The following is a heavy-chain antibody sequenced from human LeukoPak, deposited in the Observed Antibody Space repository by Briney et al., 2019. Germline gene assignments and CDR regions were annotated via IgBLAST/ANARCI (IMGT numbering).Heavy chain of an antibody. CDR2: IRFDASNT. V-gene: IGHV3-30*02. D-gene: IGHD2-15*01. CDR1: GFIFSSYG. CDR3: AKGKYCSGDNCHARGFDS. J-gene: IGHJ4*02. Sequence: PGGALRLSCEAPGFIFSSYGMHWVRQAPGKGLGRETFIRFDASNTYYADSVKGRFTISRDNSKNTLYLQMNNLRAEDTAVYYCAKGKYCSGDNCHARGFDSWGQGTLVTVSS.